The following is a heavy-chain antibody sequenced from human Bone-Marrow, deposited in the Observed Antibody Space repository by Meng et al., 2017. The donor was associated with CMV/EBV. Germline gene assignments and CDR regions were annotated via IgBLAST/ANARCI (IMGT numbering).Heavy chain of an antibody. Sequence: ASVKVSCKTSGYDFAEYYMHWVRQAPGQGLEWMGWMNPNSGNTGYAQKFQGRVTITRTTSISTAYMELSSLRSEDTAVYYCARGDQLANFYYWGQGTLVAASS. V-gene: IGHV1-8*03. D-gene: IGHD2-2*01. CDR3: ARGDQLANFYY. CDR2: MNPNSGNT. CDR1: GYDFAEYY. J-gene: IGHJ4*02.